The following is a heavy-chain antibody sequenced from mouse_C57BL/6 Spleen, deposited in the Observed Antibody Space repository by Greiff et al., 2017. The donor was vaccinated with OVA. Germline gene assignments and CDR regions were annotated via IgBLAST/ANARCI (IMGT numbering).Heavy chain of an antibody. V-gene: IGHV5-17*01. CDR3: AREAYYSKNRYYFDY. CDR1: GFTFSDYG. Sequence: EVKLVESGGGLVKPGGSLKLSCEASGFTFSDYGMHWVRQAPEKGLEWVAYISSGSSTIYYEDTVKGRFTISRDNAKNTLFLQMTSLRSEDTAMYYCAREAYYSKNRYYFDYWGQGTTLTVSS. D-gene: IGHD2-5*01. CDR2: ISSGSSTI. J-gene: IGHJ2*01.